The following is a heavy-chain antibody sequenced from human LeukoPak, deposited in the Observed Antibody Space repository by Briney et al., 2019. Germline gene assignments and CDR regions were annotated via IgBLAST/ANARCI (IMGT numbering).Heavy chain of an antibody. CDR2: IWYDESNE. D-gene: IGHD4-17*01. Sequence: GGFLRLSCAASGFTFSTYVTHWVRQAPGKELEWVALIWYDESNEYYADSVKGRFTVSRDNSRSMMYLQMNSLRAEDTAVYYCARSPEPFDYGPYNWFDPWGQGTRVTVSS. J-gene: IGHJ5*02. V-gene: IGHV3-33*01. CDR3: ARSPEPFDYGPYNWFDP. CDR1: GFTFSTYV.